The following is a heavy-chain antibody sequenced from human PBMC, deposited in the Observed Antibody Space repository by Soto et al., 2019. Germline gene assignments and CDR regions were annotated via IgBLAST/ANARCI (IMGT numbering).Heavy chain of an antibody. Sequence: SLTCTVSGGSISSGDYYWSWIRQPPGKGLEWIGYIYYSGSTYYNPSLKSRVTISVDTSKNQFSLKLSSVTAADTAVYYCARVKYQLRDNWFDPWGQGTLVTVSS. D-gene: IGHD2-2*01. CDR2: IYYSGST. CDR1: GGSISSGDYY. V-gene: IGHV4-30-4*01. J-gene: IGHJ5*02. CDR3: ARVKYQLRDNWFDP.